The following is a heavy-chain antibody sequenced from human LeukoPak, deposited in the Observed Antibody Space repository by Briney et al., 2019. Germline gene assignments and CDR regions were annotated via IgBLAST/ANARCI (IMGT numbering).Heavy chain of an antibody. CDR2: IKQDGSEK. CDR1: GFTFSSYW. CDR3: ARDGAPGSGYDPVYYFAY. D-gene: IGHD3-22*01. Sequence: PGGSLRLSCAASGFTFSSYWMSWVRQAPGKGLEWVANIKQDGSEKYYVDSVKGRFTISRDNSKNTLYLQMNSLRAEDTAVYYCARDGAPGSGYDPVYYFAYWGQGTLVTVSS. J-gene: IGHJ4*02. V-gene: IGHV3-7*01.